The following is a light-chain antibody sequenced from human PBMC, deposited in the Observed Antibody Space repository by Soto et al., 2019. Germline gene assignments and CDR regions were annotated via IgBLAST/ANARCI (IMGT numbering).Light chain of an antibody. Sequence: EIVLTQSPGTLSLSPGERATLSCRASQSVSSSYLAWYQQKPGQAPRLLIYGASSTATGIPDRFSGSGSGTDFTLTISRLDPEDFAVYYCQQYGGSITFGQGTRLEIE. J-gene: IGKJ5*01. V-gene: IGKV3-20*01. CDR3: QQYGGSIT. CDR1: QSVSSSY. CDR2: GAS.